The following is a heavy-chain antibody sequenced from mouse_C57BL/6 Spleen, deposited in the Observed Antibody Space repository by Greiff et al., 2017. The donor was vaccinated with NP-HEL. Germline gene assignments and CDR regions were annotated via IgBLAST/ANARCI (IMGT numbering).Heavy chain of an antibody. CDR2: ISNGGGST. V-gene: IGHV5-12*01. CDR3: ARTGSYAMDY. J-gene: IGHJ4*01. Sequence: EVKLVESGGGLVQPGGSLKLSCAASGFTFSDYYMYWVRQTPEKRLEWVAYISNGGGSTYYPDNVKGRFTISRDNAKNTLYLQMSRLKSEDTAMYYCARTGSYAMDYWGQGTSVTVSS. CDR1: GFTFSDYY.